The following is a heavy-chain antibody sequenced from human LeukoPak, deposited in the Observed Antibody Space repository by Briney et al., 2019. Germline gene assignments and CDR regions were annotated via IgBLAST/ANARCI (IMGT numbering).Heavy chain of an antibody. Sequence: SETLSLTCSVSGGSISSSDYYWGWIRQPPGKGLEWIGSIYYSGKMFYNPSLKCRVTISVDTTKNQFSLNLSSVTAADTAVYYCARHVSGQPVGYWGQGTLVTVSS. V-gene: IGHV4-39*01. CDR2: IYYSGKM. D-gene: IGHD3-10*01. CDR1: GGSISSSDYY. J-gene: IGHJ4*02. CDR3: ARHVSGQPVGY.